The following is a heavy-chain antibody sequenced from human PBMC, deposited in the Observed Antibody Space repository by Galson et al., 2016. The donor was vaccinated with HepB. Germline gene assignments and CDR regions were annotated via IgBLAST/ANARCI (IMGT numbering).Heavy chain of an antibody. Sequence: PALVKPTQTLTLTCTFSGFSLSTTGMRVSWIRQPPGKALEWLARIDWDDDKFYSTSLKTRLTISKDTSKNQVVLTMTNMDPVDTATYYCARIQWLVLDYWGQGTLVTVSS. D-gene: IGHD6-19*01. CDR3: ARIQWLVLDY. J-gene: IGHJ4*02. CDR2: IDWDDDK. V-gene: IGHV2-70*04. CDR1: GFSLSTTGMR.